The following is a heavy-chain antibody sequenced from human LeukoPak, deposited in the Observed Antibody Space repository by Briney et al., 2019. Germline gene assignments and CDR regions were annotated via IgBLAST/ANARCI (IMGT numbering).Heavy chain of an antibody. D-gene: IGHD2-2*01. CDR3: ARRLASHCSSTSCYGASDI. V-gene: IGHV5-51*01. J-gene: IGHJ3*02. Sequence: GEXLKISCKGSGYSFTSYWIGWVGRMPGKGLEWMGIIYPGDSDNRYSPSFQGQVTISADKSISTAYLQWSSLKASDTAMYYCARRLASHCSSTSCYGASDIWGQGTMVTVSS. CDR1: GYSFTSYW. CDR2: IYPGDSDN.